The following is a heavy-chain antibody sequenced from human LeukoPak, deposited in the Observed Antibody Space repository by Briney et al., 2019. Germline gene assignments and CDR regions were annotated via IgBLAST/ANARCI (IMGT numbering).Heavy chain of an antibody. V-gene: IGHV3-30*18. J-gene: IGHJ6*02. CDR3: AKGLDFWSGRMDV. D-gene: IGHD3-3*01. CDR2: ISYDGSNK. CDR1: GFTFSSYG. Sequence: GRSLRLSCAASGFTFSSYGMHWVRQAPGKGLEWVAVISYDGSNKYYADSVKGRFTISRDNSKNTLYLQMNSLRAEDTAVYYCAKGLDFWSGRMDVWGQGTTVTVSS.